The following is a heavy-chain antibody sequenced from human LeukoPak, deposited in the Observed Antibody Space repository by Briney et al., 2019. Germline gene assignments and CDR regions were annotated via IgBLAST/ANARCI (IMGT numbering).Heavy chain of an antibody. V-gene: IGHV3-7*01. CDR2: IKQDGSEK. Sequence: GGSLRLSCAASGFTFSTYAMHWVRQAPGKGLEWVANIKQDGSEKYYVDSVKGRFTISRDNAKNSLYLQMNSLRAEDTAVYYCARSSSGSGGYYMDVWGKGTTVTVSS. CDR3: ARSSSGSGGYYMDV. D-gene: IGHD1-26*01. J-gene: IGHJ6*03. CDR1: GFTFSTYA.